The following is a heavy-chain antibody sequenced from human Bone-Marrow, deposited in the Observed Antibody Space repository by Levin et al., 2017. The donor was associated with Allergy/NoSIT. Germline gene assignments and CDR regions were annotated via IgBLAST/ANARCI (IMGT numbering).Heavy chain of an antibody. V-gene: IGHV3-48*03. Sequence: GGSLRLSCAASGFTFTSYEMHWVRQTPGKGLEWISYITTSGTTMFYADSVKGRFTISRDNINDSLYLQMNSLRAEDTAVYYCVRNRACRSPSCYNLDHYYSLDVWGQGTTVTVSS. D-gene: IGHD2-2*02. CDR2: ITTSGTTM. J-gene: IGHJ6*02. CDR1: GFTFTSYE. CDR3: VRNRACRSPSCYNLDHYYSLDV.